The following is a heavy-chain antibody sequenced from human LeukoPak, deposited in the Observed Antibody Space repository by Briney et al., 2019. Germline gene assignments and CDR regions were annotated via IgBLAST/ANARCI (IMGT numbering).Heavy chain of an antibody. CDR1: GFTFSSYA. D-gene: IGHD2-15*01. V-gene: IGHV3-23*01. Sequence: GGSLRLSCAASGFTFSSYAMSWVRQAPGKGLEWVSATSGSGGSTYYADSVKGRFTISRDNSKNTLYLQMNSLRAEDTAVYYCATVFGQVGSCLDYWGQGTLVTVSS. J-gene: IGHJ4*02. CDR3: ATVFGQVGSCLDY. CDR2: TSGSGGST.